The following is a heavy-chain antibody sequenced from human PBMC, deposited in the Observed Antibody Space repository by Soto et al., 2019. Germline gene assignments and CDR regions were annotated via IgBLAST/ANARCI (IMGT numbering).Heavy chain of an antibody. CDR3: ARDDAFGNENAFAL. CDR1: GFSFRTYG. V-gene: IGHV3-33*01. CDR2: ISPK. D-gene: IGHD1-1*01. J-gene: IGHJ3*01. Sequence: QVQLVESGGGLVQPGTSLRLSCAVSGFSFRTYGFHWVRQPPGKGLEWVAVISPKGHSDSVEGRFTISRDNSKDTLYLQMNNLRAEDTAVYYCARDDAFGNENAFALWGQGTMVTVSS.